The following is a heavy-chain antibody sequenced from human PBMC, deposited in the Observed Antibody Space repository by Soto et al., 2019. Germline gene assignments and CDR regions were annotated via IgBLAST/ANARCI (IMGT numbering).Heavy chain of an antibody. V-gene: IGHV3-48*03. CDR2: ISSSGSTI. Sequence: PVGSLRLSCAASGFTFSSYDMNWVRQAPGKGLEWVSYISSSGSTIYYADSVKGRVTISRDNAKNSLYLQMNSLRAEDTAVYYWARDLAADSTHDILGQGTMVNASS. J-gene: IGHJ3*02. CDR3: ARDLAADSTHDI. D-gene: IGHD3-22*01. CDR1: GFTFSSYD.